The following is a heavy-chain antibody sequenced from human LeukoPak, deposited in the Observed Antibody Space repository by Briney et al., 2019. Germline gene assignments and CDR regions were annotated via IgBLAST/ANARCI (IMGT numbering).Heavy chain of an antibody. V-gene: IGHV3-21*01. CDR2: ISSSSSYI. J-gene: IGHJ4*02. Sequence: PGGSLRLSCAASGFTFSSYSMNWVRQAPGKGLEWVSSISSSSSYIYYADSVKGRFTISRDNAKNSLYLQMNSLRAEDTAVYYCASDSSDIAVVSHAFDYWGQGTLVTVSS. D-gene: IGHD2-2*01. CDR3: ASDSSDIAVVSHAFDY. CDR1: GFTFSSYS.